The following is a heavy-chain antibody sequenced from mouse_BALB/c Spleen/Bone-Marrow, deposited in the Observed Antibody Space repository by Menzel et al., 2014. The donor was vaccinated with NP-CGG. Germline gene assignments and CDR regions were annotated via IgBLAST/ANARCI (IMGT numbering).Heavy chain of an antibody. V-gene: IGHV14-3*02. D-gene: IGHD1-1*01. Sequence: EVKLVESGAELVKPGASVKLSCTASGFNIKDTYMHWVKQRPEQGLEWIGRIDPANDNTKYDPKFQGKATITADTSFNTAYLQLSSLTSEDTAVYYCARYYYGSSYAMDYWGQGTSVTVSS. J-gene: IGHJ4*01. CDR3: ARYYYGSSYAMDY. CDR1: GFNIKDTY. CDR2: IDPANDNT.